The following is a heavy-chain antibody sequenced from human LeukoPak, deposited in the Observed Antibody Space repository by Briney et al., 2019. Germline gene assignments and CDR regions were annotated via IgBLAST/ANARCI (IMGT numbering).Heavy chain of an antibody. CDR2: IYYSGST. CDR1: GGSISSSSYY. D-gene: IGHD1-20*01. J-gene: IGHJ6*03. Sequence: SETLSLTCTVSGGSISSSSYYWGWIRQPPGKGLEWIGSIYYSGSTYYNPSLKSRVTISVDTSKNQFSLKLSSVTAADTAVYYCASYNWGNYYYYYMDVWGKGTTVTVSS. V-gene: IGHV4-39*07. CDR3: ASYNWGNYYYYYMDV.